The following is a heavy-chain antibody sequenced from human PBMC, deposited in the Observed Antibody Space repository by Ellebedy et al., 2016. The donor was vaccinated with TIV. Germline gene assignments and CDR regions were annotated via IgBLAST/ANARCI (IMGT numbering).Heavy chain of an antibody. CDR1: GYTLTELS. CDR2: FDPEDGET. V-gene: IGHV1-24*01. CDR3: ARGAYYYDSSGWSDAFDI. Sequence: ASVKVSCXVSGYTLTELSMHWVRQAPGKGLEWMGGFDPEDGETIYAQKFQGRVTMTEDTSTDTAYMELSSLRSEDTAVYYCARGAYYYDSSGWSDAFDIWGQGTMVTVSS. J-gene: IGHJ3*02. D-gene: IGHD3-22*01.